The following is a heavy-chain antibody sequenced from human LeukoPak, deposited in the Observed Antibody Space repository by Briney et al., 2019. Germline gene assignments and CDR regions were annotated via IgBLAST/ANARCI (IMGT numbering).Heavy chain of an antibody. CDR1: GDSVSGNSVA. J-gene: IGHJ2*01. V-gene: IGHV6-1*01. CDR3: ARDGSGGFNWNFDL. D-gene: IGHD6-19*01. CDR2: TYYKSKWYN. Sequence: SQTLSLTCAISGDSVSGNSVAWNWIRQSPSRGLEWLGRTYYKSKWYNDYAVSVKSRITINPDTSKNQFSLQLNSVTPDDTAVYYCARDGSGGFNWNFDLWGRGTLVTVSS.